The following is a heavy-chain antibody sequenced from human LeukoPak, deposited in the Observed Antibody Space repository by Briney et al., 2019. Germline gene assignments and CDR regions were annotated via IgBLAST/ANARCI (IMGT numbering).Heavy chain of an antibody. Sequence: PGGSLRLSCAASGFTVSSNYMSWVRQAPGKGLEWVANINPHGSEKYYVDSVEGRFTISRDNAENSLYLQMNSLRAEDTALYYCARGASPQSASWFDPWGQGTLVTVSS. D-gene: IGHD1-26*01. CDR2: INPHGSEK. J-gene: IGHJ5*02. CDR3: ARGASPQSASWFDP. CDR1: GFTVSSNY. V-gene: IGHV3-7*05.